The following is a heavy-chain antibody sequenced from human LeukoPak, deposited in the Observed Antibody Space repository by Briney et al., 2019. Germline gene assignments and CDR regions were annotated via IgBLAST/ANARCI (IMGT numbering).Heavy chain of an antibody. CDR3: ASPQLGQLLLYGMDV. Sequence: GGSLRLSCAASGFTFSTYAMHWVRQAPGKGLEWVAVISYDGSDKYYADSVKGRFIISRDNSKNMLNLQINSLRDEDTAVHYCASPQLGQLLLYGMDVWGQGTTVTVSS. CDR1: GFTFSTYA. J-gene: IGHJ6*02. V-gene: IGHV3-30-3*01. D-gene: IGHD1-26*01. CDR2: ISYDGSDK.